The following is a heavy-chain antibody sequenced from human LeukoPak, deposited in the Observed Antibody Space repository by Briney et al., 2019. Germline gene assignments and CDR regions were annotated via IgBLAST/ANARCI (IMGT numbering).Heavy chain of an antibody. CDR2: INPNSGGT. D-gene: IGHD6-13*01. CDR3: ARTRTYSSSWYGVGAFDI. J-gene: IGHJ3*02. V-gene: IGHV1-2*02. Sequence: ASVKVSCKASGYTFTGYYMHWVRQAPGQGLEWMGWINPNSGGTNYAQKFQGRVTMTRDTSISTAYMELSRLRSDDTAVYYCARTRTYSSSWYGVGAFDIWGQGTMVTVSS. CDR1: GYTFTGYY.